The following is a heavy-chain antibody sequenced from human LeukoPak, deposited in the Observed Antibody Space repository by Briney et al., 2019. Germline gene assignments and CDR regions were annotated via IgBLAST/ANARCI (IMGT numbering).Heavy chain of an antibody. D-gene: IGHD5-18*01. Sequence: PSETLSLTCTVSGGSISSYYWRWIRQPAGKGLEWIGRIYTSGSTNYNPSLKSRVTMSVDTSKNQFSLKLSSVTAADTAVYYCARAEGGYSYGYNYYYMDVWGKGTTVTVSS. CDR3: ARAEGGYSYGYNYYYMDV. J-gene: IGHJ6*03. CDR2: IYTSGST. V-gene: IGHV4-4*07. CDR1: GGSISSYY.